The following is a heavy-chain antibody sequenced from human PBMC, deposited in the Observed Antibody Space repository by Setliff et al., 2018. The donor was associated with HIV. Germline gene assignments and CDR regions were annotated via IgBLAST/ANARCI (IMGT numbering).Heavy chain of an antibody. J-gene: IGHJ3*02. V-gene: IGHV7-4-1*02. CDR1: GYTFTSYA. Sequence: ASVKVSCKASGYTFTSYAMNWVRQAPGQGLEWMGWINTNTGNPTYAQGFTGRFVFSLDTSVSTAYLQISSLKAEDTAVYYCARERGGVTMLVVVNDAFDIWGQGTMVTVSS. CDR2: INTNTGNP. D-gene: IGHD3-22*01. CDR3: ARERGGVTMLVVVNDAFDI.